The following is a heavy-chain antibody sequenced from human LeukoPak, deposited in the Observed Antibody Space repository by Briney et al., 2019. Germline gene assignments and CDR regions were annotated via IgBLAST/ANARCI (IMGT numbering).Heavy chain of an antibody. J-gene: IGHJ5*02. CDR3: ARCIAAAGTGWFDP. Sequence: PSETLSLTCAVYGGSFSGYYWSWIRQPPGKGLEWIGEINHSGSTNYNPSLKSRVTISVDTSKNQFSLKLSSVTAADTAVYYCARCIAAAGTGWFDPWGQGTLVTVSS. CDR2: INHSGST. CDR1: GGSFSGYY. V-gene: IGHV4-34*01. D-gene: IGHD6-13*01.